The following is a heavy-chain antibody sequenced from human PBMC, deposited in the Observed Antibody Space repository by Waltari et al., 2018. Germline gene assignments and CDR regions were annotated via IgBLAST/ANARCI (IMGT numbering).Heavy chain of an antibody. J-gene: IGHJ4*02. CDR2: IYYSGST. V-gene: IGHV4-59*01. Sequence: QVQLQESGPGLVKPSETLSLTCTVSGGSISSYYWSWIRQPPGKGLEWIGYIYYSGSTNYNPSLKSRVTISVDTSKNQFSLKLSSVTAADTAVYYCARSLPITIFGVAPKDWGQGILVTVSS. CDR3: ARSLPITIFGVAPKD. D-gene: IGHD3-3*01. CDR1: GGSISSYY.